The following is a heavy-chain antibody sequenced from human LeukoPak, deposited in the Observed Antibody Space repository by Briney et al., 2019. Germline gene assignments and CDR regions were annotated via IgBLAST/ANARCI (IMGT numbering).Heavy chain of an antibody. CDR2: TYYRSTWYN. V-gene: IGHV6-1*01. D-gene: IGHD2-2*01. J-gene: IGHJ5*02. Sequence: SQTLSLTCALSGDSVSSNSVTWDWIRQSPSRGLEWLGRTYYRSTWYNDYAVSVRGRITVNPDTSKNQFSLHLNSVTPEDTAVYYCARRLTQYDCFDPWGQGILVTVSS. CDR3: ARRLTQYDCFDP. CDR1: GDSVSSNSVT.